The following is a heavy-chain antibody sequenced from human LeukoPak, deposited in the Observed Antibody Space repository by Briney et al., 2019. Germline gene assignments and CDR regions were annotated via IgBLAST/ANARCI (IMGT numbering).Heavy chain of an antibody. V-gene: IGHV3-74*01. CDR2: INSDGSST. CDR3: GTDMVKGY. CDR1: GFTFSSYW. Sequence: GGSLRLSCAASGFTFSSYWMHWVRQAPGKGLVWVSRINSDGSSTNYADSVKGRFTISRDNAKNTLYLQINSLRAEDAAVYYCGTDMVKGYWGQGTLLTVAS. J-gene: IGHJ4*02. D-gene: IGHD2-21*01.